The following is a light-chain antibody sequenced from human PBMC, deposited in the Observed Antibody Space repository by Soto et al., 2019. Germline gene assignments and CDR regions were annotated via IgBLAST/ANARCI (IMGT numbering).Light chain of an antibody. J-gene: IGKJ5*01. CDR3: HQYDNWPKT. CDR1: QSVTNY. Sequence: EIFLTQSPDTLSLSPGERATLTCRASQSVTNYIAWYQQRPGQAPRLLIYDASNRATGVPARFSGSRSGTDFTLTISSLQSEDFAVYYCHQYDNWPKTFGQGTRLEIK. CDR2: DAS. V-gene: IGKV3-11*01.